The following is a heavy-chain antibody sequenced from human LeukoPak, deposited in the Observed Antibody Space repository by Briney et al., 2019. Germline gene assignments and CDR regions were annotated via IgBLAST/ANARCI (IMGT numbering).Heavy chain of an antibody. Sequence: SETLSLTCAVSGGSISSGGHSWSWIRQPPGKGLEWIGYIYHSGSTYYNPSLKSRVTISVDRSKNQFSLKLSSVTAADTAVYYCARGYYYDSSGYYPPYYYYYGMDVWGQGTTVTVSS. CDR3: ARGYYYDSSGYYPPYYYYYGMDV. J-gene: IGHJ6*02. CDR1: GGSISSGGHS. D-gene: IGHD3-22*01. V-gene: IGHV4-30-2*01. CDR2: IYHSGST.